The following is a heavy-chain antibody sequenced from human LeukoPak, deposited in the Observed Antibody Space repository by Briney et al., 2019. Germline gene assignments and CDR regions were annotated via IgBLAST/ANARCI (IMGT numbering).Heavy chain of an antibody. CDR3: ATGQVAGTDY. CDR1: GFSVSSDY. Sequence: PGGSLRLSCAASGFSVSSDYMTWVRQAPGQGLEWVSTISSSSTYIYYADSVKGRLTISRDNANNSLYLQMSSLRAEDTAVYYCATGQVAGTDYWGQGTLVTVSS. J-gene: IGHJ4*02. D-gene: IGHD6-19*01. V-gene: IGHV3-21*01. CDR2: ISSSSTYI.